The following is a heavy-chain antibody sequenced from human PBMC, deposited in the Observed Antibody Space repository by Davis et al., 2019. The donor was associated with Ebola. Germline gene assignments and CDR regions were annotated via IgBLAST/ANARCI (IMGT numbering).Heavy chain of an antibody. J-gene: IGHJ6*02. Sequence: GESLKISCAASGFTFSSYGMHWVRQAPGKGLEWVSAISGSGGSTYYADSVKGRFTISRDNSKNTLYLQMNSLRAEDTAVYYCARGRDCSSTSCYLRYYGMDVWGQGTTVTVSS. D-gene: IGHD2-2*01. CDR3: ARGRDCSSTSCYLRYYGMDV. V-gene: IGHV3-23*01. CDR1: GFTFSSYG. CDR2: ISGSGGST.